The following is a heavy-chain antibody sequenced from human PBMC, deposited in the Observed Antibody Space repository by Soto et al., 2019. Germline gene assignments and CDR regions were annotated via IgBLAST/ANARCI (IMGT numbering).Heavy chain of an antibody. CDR3: ARVRQIVGYFYYYMDV. CDR1: GYTFTNYG. CDR2: ISAYNGDT. J-gene: IGHJ6*03. D-gene: IGHD6-6*01. V-gene: IGHV1-18*01. Sequence: QVQLLQSGAEVKKPGASVKVSCKASGYTFTNYGITWVRQAPGQGLEWMGWISAYNGDTHYTQRLQGRVTMTTDTYTSTAYMELRGLRSDDTAVYYCARVRQIVGYFYYYMDVWGKGTTVTVSS.